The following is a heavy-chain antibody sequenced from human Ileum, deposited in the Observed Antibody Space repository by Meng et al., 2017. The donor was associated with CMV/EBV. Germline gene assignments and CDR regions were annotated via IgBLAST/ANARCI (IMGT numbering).Heavy chain of an antibody. CDR1: GYTFTAFY. CDR3: VRNLIRGWGYDM. CDR2: IHPNTGDT. V-gene: IGHV1-2*02. Sequence: VPLVQSGAGWENPGASVTVSCKASGYTFTAFYIHWVRQPPVQGLEWIGWIHPNTGDTKYAQKFWGRFTMTRATSINTAYMELNSLTSDDTAVYYCVRNLIRGWGYDMWGQGTLVTVSS. D-gene: IGHD6-19*01. J-gene: IGHJ4*02.